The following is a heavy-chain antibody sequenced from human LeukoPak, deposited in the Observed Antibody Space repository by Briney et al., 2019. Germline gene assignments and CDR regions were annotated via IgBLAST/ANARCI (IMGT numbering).Heavy chain of an antibody. Sequence: SETLSLTCTVSGGSISSYYWSWIRQPPGKGLEWIGYIYYSGSTYYNPSLKSRVTISVDTSKNQFSLKLSSVTAADTAVYYCARDHRGRTGFDPWGQGTLVTVSS. CDR2: IYYSGST. CDR1: GGSISSYY. J-gene: IGHJ5*02. CDR3: ARDHRGRTGFDP. V-gene: IGHV4-59*12.